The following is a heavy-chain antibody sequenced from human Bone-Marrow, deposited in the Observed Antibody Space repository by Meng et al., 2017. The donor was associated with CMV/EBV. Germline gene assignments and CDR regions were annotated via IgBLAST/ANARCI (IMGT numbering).Heavy chain of an antibody. Sequence: GESLKISCVGSGFTFNYYGIHWVRQAPAKGLEWVAFVPYDGSKNYYADSVKGRFTVSRDNSKNTLHLQMNSLRPEDTALYFCAKDIIPATIRGFGLWGQGPLVTFYS. CDR1: GFTFNYYG. D-gene: IGHD3-3*01. CDR3: AKDIIPATIRGFGL. CDR2: VPYDGSKN. V-gene: IGHV3-30*02. J-gene: IGHJ4*02.